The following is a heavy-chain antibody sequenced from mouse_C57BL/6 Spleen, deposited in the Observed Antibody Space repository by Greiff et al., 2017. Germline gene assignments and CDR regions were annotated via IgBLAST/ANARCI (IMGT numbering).Heavy chain of an antibody. CDR2: IDPETGGT. CDR1: GYTFTDYE. CDR3: TRGVVYYDYGGYAD. V-gene: IGHV1-15*01. Sequence: VQLQQSGAELVRPGASVTLSCKASGYTFTDYEMHWVKQTPVHGLEWIGAIDPETGGTAYNQKFKGKAILTADKSSSTAYMELRSLTAEDSAVYYCTRGVVYYDYGGYADWGQGTLVTVSA. D-gene: IGHD2-4*01. J-gene: IGHJ3*01.